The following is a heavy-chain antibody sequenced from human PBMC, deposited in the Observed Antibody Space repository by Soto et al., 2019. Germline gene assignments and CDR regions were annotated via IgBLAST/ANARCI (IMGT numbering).Heavy chain of an antibody. J-gene: IGHJ4*02. Sequence: WGSLRLSCAASGFTFSSYAMSWVRQAPGKGLEWVSAISGSVGITYYADSVKGRFTISRDNSKNTLYLQMNSLRAEDTAVYYCAGSSGYKGYWGKGNMVTVSS. D-gene: IGHD5-18*01. CDR3: AGSSGYKGY. CDR2: ISGSVGIT. V-gene: IGHV3-23*01. CDR1: GFTFSSYA.